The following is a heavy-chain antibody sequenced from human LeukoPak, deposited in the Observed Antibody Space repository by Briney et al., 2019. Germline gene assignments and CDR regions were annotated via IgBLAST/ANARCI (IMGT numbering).Heavy chain of an antibody. D-gene: IGHD3-3*01. Sequence: GGSLRLSCAASGLTFSSFAMSWVRQAPGKGLEWDSAISGSGGSTYYADSVKGRFTIPRDNSKNTLYLQMNSLRAEDTAVYYCAKDVSYDFWSGYYTSYFDYWGQGTLVTVSS. V-gene: IGHV3-23*01. CDR1: GLTFSSFA. CDR3: AKDVSYDFWSGYYTSYFDY. CDR2: ISGSGGST. J-gene: IGHJ4*02.